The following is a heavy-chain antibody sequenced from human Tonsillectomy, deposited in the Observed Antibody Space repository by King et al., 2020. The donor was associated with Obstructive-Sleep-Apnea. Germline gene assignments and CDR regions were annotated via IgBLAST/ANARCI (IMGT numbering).Heavy chain of an antibody. CDR1: GFTFSSYA. V-gene: IGHV3-30-3*01. CDR3: AREGTVTTVAGAFDI. D-gene: IGHD4-23*01. CDR2: ISYDGSNK. Sequence: QLVQSGGGVVQPGRSLRLSCAASGFTFSSYAMHWVRQAPGKGLEWVAVISYDGSNKYYADSVKGRFTISRDNSKNTLYLQMNSLRAEDTAVYYCAREGTVTTVAGAFDIWGQGTMVTVSS. J-gene: IGHJ3*02.